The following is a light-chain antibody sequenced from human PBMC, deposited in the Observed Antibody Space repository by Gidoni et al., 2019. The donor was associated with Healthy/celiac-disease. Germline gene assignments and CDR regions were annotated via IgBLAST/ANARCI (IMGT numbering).Light chain of an antibody. CDR1: QSVSSSY. J-gene: IGKJ1*01. CDR2: GAS. V-gene: IGKV3-20*01. Sequence: PGTLSLSPGERATLSCRASQSVSSSYLAWYQQKPGQAPRLLIYGASSRATGIPDRFSGSGSGTDFTLTISRLEPEDFAVYYCQQYGSSQTFGQGTKVEIK. CDR3: QQYGSSQT.